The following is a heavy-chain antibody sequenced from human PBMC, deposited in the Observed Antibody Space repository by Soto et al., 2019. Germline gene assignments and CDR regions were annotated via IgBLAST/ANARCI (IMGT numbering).Heavy chain of an antibody. J-gene: IGHJ4*02. CDR1: GFTFTSSA. CDR3: AADPGDSSGYYYEFDY. D-gene: IGHD3-22*01. Sequence: ASVKVSCKASGFTFTSSAVQWVRQARGQRLEWIGWIVVGSGNTNYAQKFQERVTITRDMSTSTAYMELSSLRSEDTAVYYCAADPGDSSGYYYEFDYWGQGTLVTVSS. CDR2: IVVGSGNT. V-gene: IGHV1-58*01.